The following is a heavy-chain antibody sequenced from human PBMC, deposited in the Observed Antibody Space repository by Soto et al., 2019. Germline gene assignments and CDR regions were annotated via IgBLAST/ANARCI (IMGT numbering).Heavy chain of an antibody. V-gene: IGHV3-23*01. CDR1: GFTFSSSA. J-gene: IGHJ3*02. CDR2: ISGGGDST. CDR3: AKRPTGNAFDI. Sequence: GGALRLSCAASGFTFSSSAMSWVRQAPGKGLEWVSDISGGGDSTYYADSVKGRFTISRDNSKNTLYLQMNGLRAEDTAVYYCAKRPTGNAFDIWGQGTKVTVSS.